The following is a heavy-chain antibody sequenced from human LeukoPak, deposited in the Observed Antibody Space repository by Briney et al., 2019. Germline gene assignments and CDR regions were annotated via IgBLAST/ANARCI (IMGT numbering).Heavy chain of an antibody. J-gene: IGHJ6*03. CDR1: GYSISSGYY. D-gene: IGHD6-19*01. V-gene: IGHV4-38-2*02. CDR3: ARDKRVAVAGTYIYYYYMDV. CDR2: TYHRGNT. Sequence: PSETLSLTCTVSGYSISSGYYWGWIRQPPGKGLEWIGTTYHRGNTYYNPSLKSRVTISVDTSKNQFSLKLSSVTAADTAVYYCARDKRVAVAGTYIYYYYMDVWGNGTTVTIS.